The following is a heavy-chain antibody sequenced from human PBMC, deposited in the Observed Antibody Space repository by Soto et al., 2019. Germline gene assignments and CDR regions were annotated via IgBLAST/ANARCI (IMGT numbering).Heavy chain of an antibody. J-gene: IGHJ4*02. CDR2: ISSSSSTI. D-gene: IGHD3-9*01. V-gene: IGHV3-48*01. Sequence: EVQLVESGGGLVQPGGSLRLSCAASGFTFSSYSMNWVRQAPGKGLEWVSYISSSSSTIYYADSVKGRFTISRDNAKNSLYLQMNSLRAEDTAVYYCARLAMTGYYKGVDYWGQGTLVTVSS. CDR1: GFTFSSYS. CDR3: ARLAMTGYYKGVDY.